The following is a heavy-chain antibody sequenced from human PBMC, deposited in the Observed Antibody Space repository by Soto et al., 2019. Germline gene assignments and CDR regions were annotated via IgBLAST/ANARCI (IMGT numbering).Heavy chain of an antibody. CDR3: ARDALPGGIEDY. CDR1: GFTFSTFW. CDR2: MSQDGSER. V-gene: IGHV3-7*01. J-gene: IGHJ4*02. D-gene: IGHD2-2*01. Sequence: GGSLRLSCAASGFTFSTFWMTWVRRVPGKGLEWVATMSQDGSERYYLDSVKGRFTISRDNNKNSLFLQMNSLRADDTALYSCARDALPGGIEDYWGQGTRVTVSP.